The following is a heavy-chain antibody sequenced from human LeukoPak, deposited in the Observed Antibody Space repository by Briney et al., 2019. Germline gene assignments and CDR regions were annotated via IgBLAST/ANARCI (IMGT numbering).Heavy chain of an antibody. CDR1: GFTWNNW. V-gene: IGHV3-7*01. CDR3: ARYTKSADDTFDI. J-gene: IGHJ3*02. CDR2: IKEDGSQK. Sequence: AGGSRRLSCAASGFTWNNWMRWVRQAPGKGLEWVANIKEDGSQKNYVDSVRGRFTISKDNAKNSLYLQMDSLTAEDTAVYYCARYTKSADDTFDIWGQGTMVTVS. D-gene: IGHD2-2*02.